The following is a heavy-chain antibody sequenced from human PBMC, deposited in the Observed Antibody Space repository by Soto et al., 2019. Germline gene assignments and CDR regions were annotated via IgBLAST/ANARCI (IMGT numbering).Heavy chain of an antibody. J-gene: IGHJ4*02. CDR3: AREVPYYFDY. CDR2: IWYDGSNK. CDR1: GFTFSSYG. Sequence: QVQLVESGGGVVQPGRSLRLSCAASGFTFSSYGMHWVGQAPGKGLEWVAVIWYDGSNKYYADSVKGRFTISRDNSKNTLYLQMNSLRAEDTAVYYCAREVPYYFDYWGQGTLVTVSS. V-gene: IGHV3-33*01.